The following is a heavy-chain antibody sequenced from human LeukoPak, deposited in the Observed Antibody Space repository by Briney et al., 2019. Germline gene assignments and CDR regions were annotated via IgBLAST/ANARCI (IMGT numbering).Heavy chain of an antibody. V-gene: IGHV1-69*05. J-gene: IGHJ6*03. Sequence: ASVKVSCTASRGSFSTYTITWVRQAPGQGLEWMGGIMPMFGAPSYAQKFQGRVTVTTDESTSTAYMEMRSLRFEDTAIYYCARVDRYYFYLDVWGKGPTVTVSS. CDR2: IMPMFGAP. CDR1: RGSFSTYT. CDR3: ARVDRYYFYLDV.